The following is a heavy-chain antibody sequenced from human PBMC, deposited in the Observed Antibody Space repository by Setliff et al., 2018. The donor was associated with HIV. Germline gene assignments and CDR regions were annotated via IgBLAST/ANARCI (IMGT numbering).Heavy chain of an antibody. CDR3: ARGYCSSPSCYGIYYFDN. Sequence: ASVKVSCKASGYNFTSHDINWVRQAPGQGLEWMGWMNPKSGNTGYARKFQGRVTMTRKTSISTAYMELRSLRSDDTAVYYCARGYCSSPSCYGIYYFDNWGQGTTVTVSS. CDR2: MNPKSGNT. CDR1: GYNFTSHD. J-gene: IGHJ4*02. V-gene: IGHV1-8*01. D-gene: IGHD2-2*01.